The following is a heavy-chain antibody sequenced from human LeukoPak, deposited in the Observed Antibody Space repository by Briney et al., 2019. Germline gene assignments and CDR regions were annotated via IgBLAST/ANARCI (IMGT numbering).Heavy chain of an antibody. CDR1: GGSISSGGSY. Sequence: PSETLSLTCTVSGGSISSGGSYWSWIRQHPGKGLEWIGEINHSGSTNYNPSLKSRVTISVDTSKNQFSLKLSSVTAADTAVYYCARIISSWYPFDYWGQGTLVTVSS. CDR3: ARIISSWYPFDY. D-gene: IGHD6-13*01. J-gene: IGHJ4*02. CDR2: INHSGST. V-gene: IGHV4-61*08.